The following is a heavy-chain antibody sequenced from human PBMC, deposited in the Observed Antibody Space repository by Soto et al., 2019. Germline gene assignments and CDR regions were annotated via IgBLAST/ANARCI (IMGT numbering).Heavy chain of an antibody. J-gene: IGHJ4*02. Sequence: QVQLVQSGAEVKKPGSSVKVSCKASGGTFSSYTISWVRQAPGQGLEWMGRIIPILGIATYAQKFQGRVTITEDQSTSTAHMELSSLRSEDTAVYYCARDFKVARYYFDSWGQGTLVTVSS. CDR1: GGTFSSYT. CDR2: IIPILGIA. CDR3: ARDFKVARYYFDS. D-gene: IGHD2-15*01. V-gene: IGHV1-69*08.